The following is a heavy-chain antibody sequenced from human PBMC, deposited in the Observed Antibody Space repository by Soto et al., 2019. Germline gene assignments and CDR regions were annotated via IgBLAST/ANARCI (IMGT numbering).Heavy chain of an antibody. J-gene: IGHJ3*01. CDR2: ISGDGSST. CDR1: EFTFRSYW. CDR3: ARSLPGTYGAFDL. Sequence: LRLSCAAPEFTFRSYWMHWVRQSPGKGLVWVSRISGDGSSTTYADSVRGRFTISRDNAKNTVYLQMDSLRAEDTAVYYCARSLPGTYGAFDLWGQGTMVTVSS. D-gene: IGHD1-7*01. V-gene: IGHV3-74*01.